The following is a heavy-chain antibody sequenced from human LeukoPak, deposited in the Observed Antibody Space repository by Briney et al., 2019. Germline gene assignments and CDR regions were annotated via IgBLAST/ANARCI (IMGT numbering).Heavy chain of an antibody. Sequence: ASVKPSCTASGPTFTGSFIHWLRQSAGHGLECMGWINPNSGGTNYAQKSQGSVTMTRDTSISTAYIELSRLRSADTAVYYCARFHPPMAAAGIPRFNWFDPWGQGTLVTVSS. CDR3: ARFHPPMAAAGIPRFNWFDP. J-gene: IGHJ5*02. CDR2: INPNSGGT. V-gene: IGHV1-2*02. D-gene: IGHD6-13*01. CDR1: GPTFTGSF.